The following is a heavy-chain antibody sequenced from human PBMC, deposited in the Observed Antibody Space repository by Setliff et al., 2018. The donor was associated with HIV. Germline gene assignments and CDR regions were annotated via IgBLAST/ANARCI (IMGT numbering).Heavy chain of an antibody. CDR2: ISDSGGNT. V-gene: IGHV3-23*01. D-gene: IGHD1-26*01. J-gene: IGHJ4*02. CDR3: AKDGGGGTYQLDGFDY. Sequence: GGSLRLSCAASGFTFNNYAMSWVRQAPGKGLEWVSVISDSGGNTYHADSVQGRFTISRDNYKNTLYLQMNSLRAEDTAFYYCAKDGGGGTYQLDGFDYWGQGTL. CDR1: GFTFNNYA.